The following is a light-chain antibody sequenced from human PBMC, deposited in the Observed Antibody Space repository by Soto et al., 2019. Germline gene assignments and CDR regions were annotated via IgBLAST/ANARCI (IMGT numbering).Light chain of an antibody. CDR2: EVS. CDR3: SSYTSSSTRV. CDR1: SSDVGGYNY. V-gene: IGLV2-14*01. J-gene: IGLJ3*02. Sequence: QSVLTQPASVSGSPGQSITISCTGTSSDVGGYNYVSWYQQHPGKAPKLMIYEVSNRPSGVSNRFSGSKSGNTASLTISGLQAADDADEYCSSYTSSSTRVFGGGTKLTVL.